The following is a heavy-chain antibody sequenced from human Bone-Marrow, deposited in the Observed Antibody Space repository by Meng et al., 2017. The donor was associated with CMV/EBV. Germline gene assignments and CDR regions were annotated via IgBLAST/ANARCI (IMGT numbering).Heavy chain of an antibody. CDR2: INWNGGST. J-gene: IGHJ3*02. Sequence: GESLKISCAASGFTFDDYGMSWVRQAPGKGLEWVSGINWNGGSTGYADSVKGRFTISRDNAKNSLYLQMNSLRAEDTALYYCAREHGGWNDAFVIWGQGTMVTVSS. V-gene: IGHV3-20*04. CDR3: AREHGGWNDAFVI. D-gene: IGHD6-19*01. CDR1: GFTFDDYG.